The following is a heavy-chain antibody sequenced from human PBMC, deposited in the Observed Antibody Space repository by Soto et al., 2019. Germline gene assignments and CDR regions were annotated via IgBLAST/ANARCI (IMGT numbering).Heavy chain of an antibody. Sequence: EVQLVESGGGLVQPGGSVKLSCAASGFNFSVSSMHWVRQAPGKGLEWVGRIRSKAKDYATAYAESVKGRFAISRDDLKNTMYLQMSSLRTEDTAMYYCAIEGAGFGQWGQGTLVTVSS. CDR2: IRSKAKDYAT. J-gene: IGHJ4*02. CDR3: AIEGAGFGQ. CDR1: GFNFSVSS. D-gene: IGHD1-26*01. V-gene: IGHV3-73*01.